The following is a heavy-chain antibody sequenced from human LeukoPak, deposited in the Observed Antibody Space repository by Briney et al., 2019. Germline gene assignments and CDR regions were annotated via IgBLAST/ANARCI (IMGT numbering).Heavy chain of an antibody. CDR1: GYTFTSYD. V-gene: IGHV1-8*01. CDR3: ARGYCSSTSCYSWFDP. Sequence: ASVKVSCKASGYTFTSYDINWVRQATGQGLEWMGWMNPNSGNTGYAQKFQGRVTMTRNTSISTAYMELSSLRSEDTVVYYCARGYCSSTSCYSWFDPWGQGTLVTVSS. CDR2: MNPNSGNT. D-gene: IGHD2-2*01. J-gene: IGHJ5*02.